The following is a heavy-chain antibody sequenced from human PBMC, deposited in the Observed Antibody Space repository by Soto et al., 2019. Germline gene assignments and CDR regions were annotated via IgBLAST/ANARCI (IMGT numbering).Heavy chain of an antibody. V-gene: IGHV4-39*01. Sequence: PETLSLTCTVPIDSSSFTNSYWGWIRQHPGKGLQWIGSSSYNGGTFYNPSLKGRVVISFDTSKKQSSLQVTSVTAADTAVYFCARHRIEVVWRGFDFWGQGSPVTVSS. CDR3: ARHRIEVVWRGFDF. D-gene: IGHD3-10*01. J-gene: IGHJ4*02. CDR2: SSYNGGT. CDR1: IDSSSFTNSY.